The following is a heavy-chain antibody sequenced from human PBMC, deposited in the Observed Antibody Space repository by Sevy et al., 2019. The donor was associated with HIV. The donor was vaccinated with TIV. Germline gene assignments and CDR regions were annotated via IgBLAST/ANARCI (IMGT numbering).Heavy chain of an antibody. Sequence: GGSLRLSCAASGFTFSDYYMNWIRQAPGKGLEWVSYISSSGNAIYYADSVKGRLTISRDNAKNSLYLQMNSLRAEDTAGYYCARVVNYYDRGPSDYWGQGTLVTVSS. D-gene: IGHD3-22*01. CDR3: ARVVNYYDRGPSDY. CDR2: ISSSGNAI. CDR1: GFTFSDYY. J-gene: IGHJ4*02. V-gene: IGHV3-11*01.